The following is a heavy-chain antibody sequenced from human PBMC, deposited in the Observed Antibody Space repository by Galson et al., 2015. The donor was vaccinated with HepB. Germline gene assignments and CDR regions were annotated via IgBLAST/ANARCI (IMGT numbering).Heavy chain of an antibody. V-gene: IGHV3-30-3*01. Sequence: SLRLSCAASGFTFSSYAMHWVRQAPGKGLEWVAVISYDGSNKYYADSVKGRFTISRDNSKNTLYLQMNSLRAEDTAVYYCARDPYITMIVPTGYFDLWGRGTLVTVSS. CDR1: GFTFSSYA. D-gene: IGHD3-22*01. J-gene: IGHJ2*01. CDR2: ISYDGSNK. CDR3: ARDPYITMIVPTGYFDL.